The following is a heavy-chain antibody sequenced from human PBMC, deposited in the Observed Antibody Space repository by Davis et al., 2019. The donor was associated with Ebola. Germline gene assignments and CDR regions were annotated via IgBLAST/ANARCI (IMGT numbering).Heavy chain of an antibody. CDR3: ARDQGFWSGYHDY. J-gene: IGHJ4*02. CDR2: IYYSGST. V-gene: IGHV4-61*01. Sequence: PSETLSLTCTVSGGSVSSGSYYWSWIRQPPGKGLEWIGYIYYSGSTNYNPSLKSRVTISVDTSKNQFSLKLSSVTAADTAVYYCARDQGFWSGYHDYWGQGTLVTVSS. CDR1: GGSVSSGSYY. D-gene: IGHD3-3*01.